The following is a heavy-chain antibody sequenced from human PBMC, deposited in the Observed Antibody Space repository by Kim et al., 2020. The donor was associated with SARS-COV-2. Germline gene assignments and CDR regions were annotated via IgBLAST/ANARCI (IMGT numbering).Heavy chain of an antibody. CDR3: ARYGDPSLDC. Sequence: ASVKVSCKASGYTFSNYNINWVRQAPGQGLEWMGWMNPNSGDTGSAQKFQGRVSMTSDTSTGAASMELNSLRLDDTAVYYCARYGDPSLDCWGQGTLVSV. J-gene: IGHJ4*02. D-gene: IGHD3-3*01. V-gene: IGHV1-8*01. CDR2: MNPNSGDT. CDR1: GYTFSNYN.